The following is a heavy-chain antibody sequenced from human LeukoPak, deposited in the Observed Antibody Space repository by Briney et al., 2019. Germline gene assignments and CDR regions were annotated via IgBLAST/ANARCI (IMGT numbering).Heavy chain of an antibody. CDR2: ISGSGGRT. CDR1: GXTLSSYA. Sequence: GGSLRLSCAASGXTLSSYAMSWVRQAPGKGLEWVSGISGSGGRTFYADSVKGRFTISRDNSKNTLYLQMNSLRAEDTAVYYCAKEHSGSYPDPNRENWFDPWGQGTLVTVSS. CDR3: AKEHSGSYPDPNRENWFDP. J-gene: IGHJ5*02. D-gene: IGHD3-10*01. V-gene: IGHV3-23*01.